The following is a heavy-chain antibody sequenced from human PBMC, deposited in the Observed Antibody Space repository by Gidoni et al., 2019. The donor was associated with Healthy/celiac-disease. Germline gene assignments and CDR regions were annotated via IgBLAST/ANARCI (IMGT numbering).Heavy chain of an antibody. J-gene: IGHJ6*02. Sequence: QVQLVQSGAEVKKPGASVKVSCKASGYTFTSYDINWVRQATGQGLEWMGWMNPNSGNTGYAQKFQGRVTMTRNTSISTAYMELSSLRSEDTAVYYCASRAVAAYYYYYGMDVWGQGTTVTVSS. D-gene: IGHD6-19*01. CDR1: GYTFTSYD. V-gene: IGHV1-8*01. CDR2: MNPNSGNT. CDR3: ASRAVAAYYYYYGMDV.